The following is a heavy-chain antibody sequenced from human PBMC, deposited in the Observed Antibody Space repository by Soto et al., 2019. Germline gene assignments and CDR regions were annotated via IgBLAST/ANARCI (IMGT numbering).Heavy chain of an antibody. CDR3: ARGGLTSTVA. CDR1: GFTFSSYR. V-gene: IGHV3-74*01. J-gene: IGHJ5*02. D-gene: IGHD2-2*01. CDR2: IDSDGCGA. Sequence: EGQLVVSGGGLVQPGGSLRLSFAASGFTFSSYRMHWVRQAPGKGLVSVSRIDSDGCGARYADSVKGRFTISRDNAKNTLYRQMNSLRVEDTAIYYCARGGLTSTVAWGQGTLVTVSS.